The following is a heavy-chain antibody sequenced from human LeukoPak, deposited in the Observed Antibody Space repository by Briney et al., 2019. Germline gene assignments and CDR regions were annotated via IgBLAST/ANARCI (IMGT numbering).Heavy chain of an antibody. CDR1: GFTFSSYA. CDR2: ISYDGSNK. Sequence: GGSLRLSCAASGFTFSSYAMHWVRQAPGKGLEWVAVISYDGSNKYYADSVKGRFTISRDNAKNSLYLQMNSLRAEDTAVYYCARDQGLVSRWGQGTLVTVSS. D-gene: IGHD6-19*01. CDR3: ARDQGLVSR. V-gene: IGHV3-30-3*01. J-gene: IGHJ4*02.